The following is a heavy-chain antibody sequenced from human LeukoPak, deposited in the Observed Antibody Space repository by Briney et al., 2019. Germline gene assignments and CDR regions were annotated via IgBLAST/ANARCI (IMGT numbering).Heavy chain of an antibody. V-gene: IGHV2-5*02. CDR2: IYLDDYK. CDR3: ARDLNYDYVWGSYRLFDI. J-gene: IGHJ3*02. Sequence: SGPTLVNPTQTLTLTCTFSGFSLSTSGVGVGWIRQPPVKALEWLALIYLDDYKLYIPSLKSRPPITKDTSKTQVVLKMTTMDPVDTATYYCARDLNYDYVWGSYRLFDIWGQGTMVTVSS. D-gene: IGHD3-16*02. CDR1: GFSLSTSGVG.